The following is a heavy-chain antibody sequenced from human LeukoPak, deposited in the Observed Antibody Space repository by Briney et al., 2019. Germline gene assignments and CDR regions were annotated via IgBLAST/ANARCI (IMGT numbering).Heavy chain of an antibody. CDR3: AGTPAGGYSYGYGY. D-gene: IGHD5-18*01. CDR1: GFTVSSNY. J-gene: IGHJ4*02. V-gene: IGHV3-53*01. Sequence: PGGSLRLSCAASGFTVSSNYMSWVRQAPGKGLEWVSVIYSGGSTYYADSVKGRFTISRDNSKNTLYLQMNSLRAEGTAVYYCAGTPAGGYSYGYGYWGQGTLVTVSS. CDR2: IYSGGST.